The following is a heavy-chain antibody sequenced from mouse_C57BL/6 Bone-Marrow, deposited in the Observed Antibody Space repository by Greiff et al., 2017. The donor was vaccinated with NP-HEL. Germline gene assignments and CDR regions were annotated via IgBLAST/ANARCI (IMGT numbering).Heavy chain of an antibody. CDR2: IYPSDSET. J-gene: IGHJ4*01. V-gene: IGHV1-61*01. D-gene: IGHD1-1*01. CDR3: AGYGPYAMDY. Sequence: VQLQQPGAELVRPGSSVKLSCKASGYTFTSYWMDWVKQRPGQGLEWIGNIYPSDSETHYNQKFKDKVTLTVDKSSSTAYMQLSSLTSEDSAVYYCAGYGPYAMDYWGQGTSVTVSS. CDR1: GYTFTSYW.